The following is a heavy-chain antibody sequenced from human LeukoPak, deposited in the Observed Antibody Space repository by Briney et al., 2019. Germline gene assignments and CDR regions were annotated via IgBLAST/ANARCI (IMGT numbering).Heavy chain of an antibody. J-gene: IGHJ5*02. Sequence: SETLSLTCTVSGGSISSYYWGWIRQPAGKGLEWIGRIYTSGSTNYNPSLKSRVTMSVDTSKNQFSLKLSSVTAADTAVYYCARGPVVPAATGNWFDPWGQGTLVTVSS. CDR1: GGSISSYY. D-gene: IGHD2-2*01. CDR2: IYTSGST. CDR3: ARGPVVPAATGNWFDP. V-gene: IGHV4-4*07.